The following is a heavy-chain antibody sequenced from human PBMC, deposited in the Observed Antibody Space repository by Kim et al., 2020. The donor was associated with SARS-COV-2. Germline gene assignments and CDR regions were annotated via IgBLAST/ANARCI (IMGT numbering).Heavy chain of an antibody. V-gene: IGHV4-34*01. Sequence: SETLSLTCDVYGGSFSGYYWSWIRQPPGKGLEWFGEINHSGSTNYNPALTRRVTISVDTSKNQFSLKLSSVTAADTAVYYCARVLAVRPTYRQHFDYWGQGTLVTVSS. CDR3: ARVLAVRPTYRQHFDY. D-gene: IGHD6-6*01. CDR2: INHSGST. CDR1: GGSFSGYY. J-gene: IGHJ4*02.